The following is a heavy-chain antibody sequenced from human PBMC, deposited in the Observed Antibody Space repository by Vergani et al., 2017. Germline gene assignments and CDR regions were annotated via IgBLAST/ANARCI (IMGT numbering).Heavy chain of an antibody. CDR1: GGSFNTYY. Sequence: QVQLEESGPGLVKPSETLSLTCTVSGGSFNTYYWSWIRQSPGKGLEWIGYINSTGSTNYNPSLNSRVTMSVDTSKNQSSLKWRSVTAADTAVYFCARVMYHDEASTGDRLEGMYIWGEGTTVTLSS. D-gene: IGHD3-9*01. J-gene: IGHJ6*02. CDR3: ARVMYHDEASTGDRLEGMYI. V-gene: IGHV4-59*13. CDR2: INSTGST.